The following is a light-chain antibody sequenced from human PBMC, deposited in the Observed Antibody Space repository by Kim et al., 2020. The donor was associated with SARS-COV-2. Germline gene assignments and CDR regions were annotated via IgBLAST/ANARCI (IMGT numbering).Light chain of an antibody. CDR2: RDS. Sequence: SYELTQPPSVSVSPGQTASITCSGDKLGDKYVSWYQQKPGQSPVLVIYRDSERPSGIPERFSGSNSGNTASLTISGTQAMAEADYYCQAWDTSTYV. CDR1: KLGDKY. CDR3: QAWDTSTYV. V-gene: IGLV3-1*01. J-gene: IGLJ1*01.